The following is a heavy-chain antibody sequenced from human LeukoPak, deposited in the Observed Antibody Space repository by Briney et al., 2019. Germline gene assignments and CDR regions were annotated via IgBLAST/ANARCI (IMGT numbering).Heavy chain of an antibody. V-gene: IGHV3-23*01. D-gene: IGHD1-1*01. CDR2: ISGSGGST. CDR3: AKGVRLPIYYYGMDV. J-gene: IGHJ6*02. Sequence: GGSLRLSCAASGFTFSSYTMSWVRQAPGKGLEWVSAISGSGGSTYYADSVKGRFTISRDNSKNTLYLQMNSLRAEDTAVYYCAKGVRLPIYYYGMDVWGQGTAVTVSS. CDR1: GFTFSSYT.